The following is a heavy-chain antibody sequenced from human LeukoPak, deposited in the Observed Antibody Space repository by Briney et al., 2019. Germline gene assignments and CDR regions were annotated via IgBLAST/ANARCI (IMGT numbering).Heavy chain of an antibody. Sequence: GGSLRLSCAASGFTFSSYAMSWVRQAPGKGLEWVSAISGSGGSTYYADSVKGRFTISRDNSKNTLFLQMNSLRAEDTAVYYCARERGYCSGTSCYPPNYYYYGMDVWGQGTTVTVSS. V-gene: IGHV3-23*01. CDR3: ARERGYCSGTSCYPPNYYYYGMDV. J-gene: IGHJ6*02. D-gene: IGHD2-15*01. CDR1: GFTFSSYA. CDR2: ISGSGGST.